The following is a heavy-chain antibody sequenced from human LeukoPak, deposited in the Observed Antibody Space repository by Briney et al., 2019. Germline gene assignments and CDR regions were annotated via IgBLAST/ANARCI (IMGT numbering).Heavy chain of an antibody. Sequence: PSETLSLTCAVYGGSFSGYYWSWIRQPPGKGLEWIGEINHSGSTNYNPSAKSRVTISLDTSNNQFSLKLTSVTAADTAVYCARGQHYDALTGRFFNWFDPWGQGTLVTVSS. CDR1: GGSFSGYY. V-gene: IGHV4-34*01. J-gene: IGHJ5*02. CDR3: ARGQHYDALTGRFFNWFDP. D-gene: IGHD3-9*01. CDR2: INHSGST.